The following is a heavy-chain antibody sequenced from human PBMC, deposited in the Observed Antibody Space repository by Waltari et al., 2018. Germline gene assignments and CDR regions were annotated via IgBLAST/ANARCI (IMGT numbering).Heavy chain of an antibody. J-gene: IGHJ4*02. Sequence: EVQLVESGGGLVQPGGSLRLSCSASGFTFSSYWMHWVRQAPGKGPVWVSRIDSCGSSTSYADPVKGRFTISRDNTKNTLYLQMNSLRAEDTAVYYCARDGIAAAWGDFDYWGQGTLVTVSS. D-gene: IGHD6-13*01. V-gene: IGHV3-74*01. CDR2: IDSCGSST. CDR3: ARDGIAAAWGDFDY. CDR1: GFTFSSYW.